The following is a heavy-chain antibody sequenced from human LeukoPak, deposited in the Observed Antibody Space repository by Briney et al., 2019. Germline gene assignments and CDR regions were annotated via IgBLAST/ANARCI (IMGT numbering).Heavy chain of an antibody. CDR3: ARGRRFTMIVVVDYYFDY. CDR2: TRGSAGNT. V-gene: IGHV3-23*01. CDR1: GFTFSNYG. Sequence: PGGSLRLSCAASGFTFSNYGMIWVRQAPGNGLEWVSATRGSAGNTYYADSVKGRFTISRDNSKNTLYLQMNSLRAEDTAVYYCARGRRFTMIVVVDYYFDYWGQGTLVTVSS. J-gene: IGHJ4*02. D-gene: IGHD3-22*01.